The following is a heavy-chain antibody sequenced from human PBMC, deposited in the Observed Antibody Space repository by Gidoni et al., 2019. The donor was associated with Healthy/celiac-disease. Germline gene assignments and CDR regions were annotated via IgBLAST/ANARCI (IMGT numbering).Heavy chain of an antibody. CDR2: IYDSGST. J-gene: IGHJ2*01. CDR3: ARHGQVYVNYGARNWYFDL. D-gene: IGHD4-17*01. Sequence: QVQLQESCPGLVQPSETLSLTCTVSGGSIRSYYWSWFRQPPGKGLAWIGYIYDSGSTNYNPSLKSRVTISVDTSKNQFYLKLSSVTAADTAVYYCARHGQVYVNYGARNWYFDLWGRGTLVTVSS. V-gene: IGHV4-59*08. CDR1: GGSIRSYY.